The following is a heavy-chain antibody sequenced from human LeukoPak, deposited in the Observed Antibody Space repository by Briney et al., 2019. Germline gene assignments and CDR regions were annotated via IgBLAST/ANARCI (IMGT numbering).Heavy chain of an antibody. CDR1: GFSFRTYA. CDR2: INYSSDTI. CDR3: GSKGVGGPYDVFDI. V-gene: IGHV3-48*02. J-gene: IGHJ3*02. D-gene: IGHD1-26*01. Sequence: PGGSLRLSCAASGFSFRTYAMNWVRQAPGKGLEWISYINYSSDTIYYADSVKGRFTISRDNAKNSLYLQMNSLRDEDTAVYYCGSKGVGGPYDVFDIWAKGTRPTVSS.